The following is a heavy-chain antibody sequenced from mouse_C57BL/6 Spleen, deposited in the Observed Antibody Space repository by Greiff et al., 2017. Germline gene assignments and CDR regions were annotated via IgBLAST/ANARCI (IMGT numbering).Heavy chain of an antibody. CDR2: IDPNSGGT. CDR3: ARDYCGSSYEGYYYAMDY. D-gene: IGHD1-1*01. CDR1: GYTFTSYW. V-gene: IGHV1-72*01. J-gene: IGHJ4*01. Sequence: QVQLQQPGAELVKPGASVKLSCKASGYTFTSYWMHWVKQRPGRGLEWIGRIDPNSGGTKYNEKFKSKATLTVDKPSSTAYMQLSSLTSEDSAVYYCARDYCGSSYEGYYYAMDYWGQGTSVTVSS.